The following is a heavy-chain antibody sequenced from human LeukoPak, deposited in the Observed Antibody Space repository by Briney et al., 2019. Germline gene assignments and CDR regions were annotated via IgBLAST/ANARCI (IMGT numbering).Heavy chain of an antibody. J-gene: IGHJ4*02. Sequence: GGSLRLSCAASGFTFSSYAMHWVRQAPGKGLEWVAVISYDGSNKYYADSVKGRFTISRDNSKNTLYLQMNSLRAEDTAVYYCARDKMGATFDYWGQGTLVTASS. D-gene: IGHD1-26*01. V-gene: IGHV3-30-3*01. CDR2: ISYDGSNK. CDR1: GFTFSSYA. CDR3: ARDKMGATFDY.